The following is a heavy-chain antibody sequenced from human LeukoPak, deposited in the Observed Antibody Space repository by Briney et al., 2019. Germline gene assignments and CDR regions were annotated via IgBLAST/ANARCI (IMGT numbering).Heavy chain of an antibody. V-gene: IGHV3-53*01. CDR3: AREAGEVEDISSWFDY. D-gene: IGHD6-13*01. CDR2: IYSGGST. Sequence: GGSLRLSCAASGFTVSSNYMSWVRQAPGKGLEWVSVIYSGGSTYYADSVKGRFTISSDNSKNTLYLQMNSLRAEDTAVYYCAREAGEVEDISSWFDYWGQGTLVTVSS. J-gene: IGHJ4*02. CDR1: GFTVSSNY.